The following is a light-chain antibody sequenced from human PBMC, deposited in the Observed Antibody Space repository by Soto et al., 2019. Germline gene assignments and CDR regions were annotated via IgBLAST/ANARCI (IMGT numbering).Light chain of an antibody. V-gene: IGKV3-11*01. J-gene: IGKJ1*01. CDR3: HQRKSWPRT. CDR1: LNVNSY. Sequence: VLTQSPATLSLSPGERATLSCRASLNVNSYLAWYQQKPGQAPRLLIYDASNRAAGIPARFSGSGSGTDFTLTISSLEPEDFAVYYCHQRKSWPRTFGQGTKVDIK. CDR2: DAS.